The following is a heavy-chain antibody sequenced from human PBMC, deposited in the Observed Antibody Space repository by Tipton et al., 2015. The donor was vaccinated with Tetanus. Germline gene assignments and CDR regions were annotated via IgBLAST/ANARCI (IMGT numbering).Heavy chain of an antibody. CDR3: ARGGSYSYGPRGFDL. Sequence: LRLSCAVYGGSFSAYYWGWIRQSPGKGLEWIGEINHSGSTTYSPSFKSRVTISVDTPKNQFSLKLTSLTVADTAAYYCARGGSYSYGPRGFDLWGRGTLVTVSS. CDR1: GGSFSAYY. J-gene: IGHJ2*01. D-gene: IGHD5-18*01. CDR2: INHSGST. V-gene: IGHV4-34*01.